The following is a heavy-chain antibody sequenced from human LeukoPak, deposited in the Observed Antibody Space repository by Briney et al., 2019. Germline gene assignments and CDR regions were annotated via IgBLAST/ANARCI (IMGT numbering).Heavy chain of an antibody. CDR2: ISYDGSNK. J-gene: IGHJ2*01. V-gene: IGHV3-30*18. CDR1: GITFSSYG. Sequence: GGSLRLSCAASGITFSSYGMHWVRQAPGKGLEWVAVISYDGSNKHYADSVKGRFTISRDNSKNTLYMQMNSLRTEDTAVYFCAKDSYGGTAYWYFALWGRGTLVTVSS. CDR3: AKDSYGGTAYWYFAL. D-gene: IGHD4-23*01.